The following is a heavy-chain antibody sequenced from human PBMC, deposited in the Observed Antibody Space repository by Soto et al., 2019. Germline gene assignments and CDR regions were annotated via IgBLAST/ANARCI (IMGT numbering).Heavy chain of an antibody. CDR3: ARVKYSPPYYYYHGMDV. J-gene: IGHJ6*02. CDR1: GYTFTSYG. D-gene: IGHD5-18*01. V-gene: IGHV1-18*01. CDR2: ISAYNGNT. Sequence: QVQLVQSGAEVKKPGASVKVSCTASGYTFTSYGISWVRQAPGQGLEWMGWISAYNGNTNYAQKLQGRVTMTTDTSTSTAYMELRSLRSDDTAVYYCARVKYSPPYYYYHGMDVWGQGTTVTVSS.